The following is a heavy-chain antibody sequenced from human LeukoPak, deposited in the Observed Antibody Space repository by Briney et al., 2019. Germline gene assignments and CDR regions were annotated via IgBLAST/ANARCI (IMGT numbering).Heavy chain of an antibody. CDR1: GGSLSSYY. CDR3: ARHNYDDYVFDI. J-gene: IGHJ3*02. CDR2: INYSGSA. V-gene: IGHV4-59*08. Sequence: PSETLSLTCTVSGGSLSSYYFSWIRQSPGKGLEWIAYINYSGSASYNPSLKSRVTMSVDTSKQFSLNLSSVTAADTAVYYCARHNYDDYVFDIWGQGTKVTVSS. D-gene: IGHD4-17*01.